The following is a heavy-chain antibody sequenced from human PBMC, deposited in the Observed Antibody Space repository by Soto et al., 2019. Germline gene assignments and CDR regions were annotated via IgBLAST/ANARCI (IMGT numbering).Heavy chain of an antibody. Sequence: EVQLVESGGGLVQPGGSLRLSCVASGFTFSNYWMSWVRQAPGKGLEWVANIKQDGNDKYYVDSVKGRFSISRDNAKSSLYVQMNSLTADVTAVYFCTRVASLAGQVWGQGTQVAVSS. CDR3: TRVASLAGQV. CDR2: IKQDGNDK. J-gene: IGHJ4*02. CDR1: GFTFSNYW. V-gene: IGHV3-7*01. D-gene: IGHD6-19*01.